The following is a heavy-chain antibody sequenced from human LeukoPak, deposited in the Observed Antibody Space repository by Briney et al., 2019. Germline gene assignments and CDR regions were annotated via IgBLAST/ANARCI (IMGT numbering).Heavy chain of an antibody. CDR1: GAFITNSHW. V-gene: IGHV4-4*02. D-gene: IGHD4-17*01. Sequence: KTSGTLSLTCAVSGAFITNSHWWSWARQPPGKGLVWIGEIYHSGTTNYNPSLQSRVTMSVDKSKNQFSLKLSSVTAADTAVYYCATYFYGEYGSYYFDYWGQGTLVTVSS. CDR2: IYHSGTT. CDR3: ATYFYGEYGSYYFDY. J-gene: IGHJ4*02.